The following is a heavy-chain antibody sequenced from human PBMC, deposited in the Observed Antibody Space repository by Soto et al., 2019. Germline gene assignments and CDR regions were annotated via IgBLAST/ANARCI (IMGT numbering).Heavy chain of an antibody. CDR2: ISGSGGST. V-gene: IGHV3-23*01. J-gene: IGHJ1*01. Sequence: GGSLRLSCAASGFTFSSYAMSWVRQAPGKGLEWVSAISGSGGSTYYADSVKGRFTISRDNSKNTPYLQMNSLRAEDTAVYYCAKDLSSGWYGSAEYFQHWGQGTLVTVSS. CDR3: AKDLSSGWYGSAEYFQH. CDR1: GFTFSSYA. D-gene: IGHD6-19*01.